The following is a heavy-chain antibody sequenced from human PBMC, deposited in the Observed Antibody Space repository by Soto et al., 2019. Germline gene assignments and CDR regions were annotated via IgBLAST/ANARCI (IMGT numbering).Heavy chain of an antibody. J-gene: IGHJ5*02. D-gene: IGHD6-13*01. CDR2: ISYDGSNK. V-gene: IGHV3-30*18. Sequence: QVQLVESGGGVVQPGRSLRLSCAASGFTFSSYGMHWVRQAPGKGLEWVAVISYDGSNKYYADSVKGRFTISRDNSKNTLYLQMNSLRAADTAVYYCAKDGRGPYSSSWYDWFDPWGQGTLFTVSS. CDR3: AKDGRGPYSSSWYDWFDP. CDR1: GFTFSSYG.